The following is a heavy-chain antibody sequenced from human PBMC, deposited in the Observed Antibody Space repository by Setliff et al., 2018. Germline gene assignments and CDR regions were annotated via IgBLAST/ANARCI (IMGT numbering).Heavy chain of an antibody. CDR2: VTVYNGNT. CDR1: GYTFSNYG. J-gene: IGHJ4*02. D-gene: IGHD2-2*01. CDR3: SRLVRYCTTTSCQGASGAEF. V-gene: IGHV1-18*01. Sequence: ASVKVSCKASGYTFSNYGVTWVRQAPGQGLGWMGWVTVYNGNTKYAQNLLGRVTMTTDTSTTTAYLELRSLTSDDTAVYYCSRLVRYCTTTSCQGASGAEFWGQGTLVTVSS.